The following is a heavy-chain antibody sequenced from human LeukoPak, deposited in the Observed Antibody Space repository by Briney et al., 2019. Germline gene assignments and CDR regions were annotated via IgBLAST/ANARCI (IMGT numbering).Heavy chain of an antibody. CDR2: VSGSGDTT. D-gene: IGHD5-12*01. CDR3: AKSRSGYALFDY. Sequence: ETLSLTCTVSGGSISSYYWSWIRQPPGKGLEWVSAVSGSGDTTYYADSVKGRFTISRDNSKNTLYLQMDSLRAEDTAVYYCAKSRSGYALFDYWGQGTLVTVSS. V-gene: IGHV3-23*01. J-gene: IGHJ4*02. CDR1: GGSISSYY.